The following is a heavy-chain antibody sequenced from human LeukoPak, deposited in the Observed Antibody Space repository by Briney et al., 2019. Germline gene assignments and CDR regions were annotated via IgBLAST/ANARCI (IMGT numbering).Heavy chain of an antibody. CDR2: IFTDGST. CDR3: ARRSPIIAAGDAYDI. Sequence: PSETLSLTCTVSGGSINGFYCSWIRQPAGKRLEWIGRIFTDGSTAYNPSLQSRLTMSIDMSKNQFSLRLTSVTAADTAVYYCARRSPIIAAGDAYDIWGQGTLVTVSS. J-gene: IGHJ3*02. CDR1: GGSINGFY. V-gene: IGHV4-4*07. D-gene: IGHD6-13*01.